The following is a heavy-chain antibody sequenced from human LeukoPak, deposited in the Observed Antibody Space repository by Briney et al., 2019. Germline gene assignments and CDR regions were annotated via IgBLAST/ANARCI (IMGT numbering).Heavy chain of an antibody. CDR3: ARDDTTMVRGVIKAFDI. D-gene: IGHD3-10*01. Sequence: SETLSLTCTVSGGSISTYYWSWIRQPPGKGLEWIGYIYYSGGTNFNPSLKSRVTISVDKSKNQFSLKLSSVTAADTAVYYCARDDTTMVRGVIKAFDIWGQGTMVTVSS. CDR1: GGSISTYY. J-gene: IGHJ3*02. V-gene: IGHV4-59*12. CDR2: IYYSGGT.